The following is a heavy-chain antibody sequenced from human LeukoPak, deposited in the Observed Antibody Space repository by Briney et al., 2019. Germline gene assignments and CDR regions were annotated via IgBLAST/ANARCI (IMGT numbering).Heavy chain of an antibody. D-gene: IGHD2-2*01. CDR1: GGSFSGYY. V-gene: IGHV4-34*01. CDR2: INHSGST. Sequence: SETLSLTCAVYGGSFSGYYWSWIRQPPGKGLEWTGEINHSGSTNYNPSLKSRVTISVDTSKNQFSLKLSSVTAADTAVYYCARGGPDIVVVPAARLHYYYYGMDVWGKGTTVTVSS. CDR3: ARGGPDIVVVPAARLHYYYYGMDV. J-gene: IGHJ6*04.